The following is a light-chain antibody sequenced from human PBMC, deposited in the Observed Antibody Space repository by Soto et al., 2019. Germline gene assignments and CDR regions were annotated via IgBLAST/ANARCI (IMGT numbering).Light chain of an antibody. CDR3: QQYIRWPLT. CDR2: GAS. Sequence: MVMTQSPATVSVSTGERATLSCRASQSVSSNLAWYQQNPGQAPSLLIYGASTRATGTPARFSGSGSGTEFTLTISSLQSEDFAVYYCQQYIRWPLTCGGGTKVDIK. CDR1: QSVSSN. J-gene: IGKJ4*01. V-gene: IGKV3-15*01.